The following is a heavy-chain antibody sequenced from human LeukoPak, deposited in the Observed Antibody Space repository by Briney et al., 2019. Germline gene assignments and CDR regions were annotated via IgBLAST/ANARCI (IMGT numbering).Heavy chain of an antibody. CDR3: AKAGISSLLYFDY. V-gene: IGHV3-53*01. CDR2: IYSGGST. Sequence: GGSLRLSRAASGFTVSSNYMSWVRQAPGKGLEWVSIIYSGGSTYYADSVEGRFTISRDNSKNTLYLQMNSLRAEDTTVYYCAKAGISSLLYFDYWGQGTLVTVSS. CDR1: GFTVSSNY. J-gene: IGHJ4*02. D-gene: IGHD2-21*01.